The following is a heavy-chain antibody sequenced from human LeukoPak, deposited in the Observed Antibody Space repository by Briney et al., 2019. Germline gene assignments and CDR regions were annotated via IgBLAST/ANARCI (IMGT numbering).Heavy chain of an antibody. V-gene: IGHV4-59*08. CDR2: IYYSGST. D-gene: IGHD2/OR15-2a*01. CDR1: GGSISSYY. J-gene: IGHJ4*02. Sequence: SETLSLTCTVSGGSISSYYWSWLRQPPGKGLEWIGYIYYSGSTNYNPSLKSRVTISVDTSKNQFSLKLSSVTAADTAVYYCAGHHPRNTVDFWGQGTLVTVSS. CDR3: AGHHPRNTVDF.